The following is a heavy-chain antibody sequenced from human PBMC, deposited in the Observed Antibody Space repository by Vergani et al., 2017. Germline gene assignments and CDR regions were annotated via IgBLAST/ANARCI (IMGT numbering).Heavy chain of an antibody. CDR2: IIPIFGTA. CDR1: GGTFSSYA. V-gene: IGHV1-69*01. J-gene: IGHJ5*02. D-gene: IGHD2-15*01. CDR3: AREIVELSGEVLPRFDP. Sequence: QVQLVQSGAEVKKPGSSVKVSCKASGGTFSSYAISWVRQAPGQGLEWMGGIIPIFGTANYAQKFQGRVTITADESTSTAYMELSSLRSEDTAVYYCAREIVELSGEVLPRFDPWGQGTLVTVSS.